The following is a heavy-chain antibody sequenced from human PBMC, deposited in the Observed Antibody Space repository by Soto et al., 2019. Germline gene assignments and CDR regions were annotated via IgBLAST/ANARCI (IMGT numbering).Heavy chain of an antibody. CDR1: AGTFSSYT. D-gene: IGHD5-12*01. V-gene: IGHV1-69*02. J-gene: IGHJ4*02. Sequence: QVQLVQSGAEVKKPASSVKVCCKASAGTFSSYTISWVRQAPGQGLEWRGRIIPIFGIANYAQKIQVRVPITADKSARTDYVELSSQRADDTAVYYCASGDIAANTHRYYFDYLVQGTLVTVSP. CDR3: ASGDIAANTHRYYFDY. CDR2: IIPIFGIA.